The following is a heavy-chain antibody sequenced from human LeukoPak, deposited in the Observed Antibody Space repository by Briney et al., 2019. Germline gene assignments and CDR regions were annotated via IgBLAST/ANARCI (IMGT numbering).Heavy chain of an antibody. J-gene: IGHJ6*03. V-gene: IGHV1-2*02. CDR1: GYTFTDYY. CDR2: INPNSGGT. Sequence: ASVKVSCKASGYTFTDYYMHWVRQAPGQGLEWMGWINPNSGGTNYAQKFQGRVTLTRDTSISTAYMELSRLRSDDTAVYYCARDTARITIFGVAKYMDVWGKGATVTASS. D-gene: IGHD3-3*01. CDR3: ARDTARITIFGVAKYMDV.